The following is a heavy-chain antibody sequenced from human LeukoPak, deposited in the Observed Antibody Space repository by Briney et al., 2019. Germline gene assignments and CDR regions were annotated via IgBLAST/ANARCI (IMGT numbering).Heavy chain of an antibody. CDR2: ISGSGGST. Sequence: QPGGSLRLSCAASGFTFSSYAMSWVRQAPGKGLEWVSAISGSGGSTYYADSVKGRFTISRDNSKNTLYLQMNSLRAEDTAVYYCAKDGWDIVVVPAAMWDYWGQGTLVTVSS. V-gene: IGHV3-23*01. CDR1: GFTFSSYA. CDR3: AKDGWDIVVVPAAMWDY. D-gene: IGHD2-2*01. J-gene: IGHJ4*02.